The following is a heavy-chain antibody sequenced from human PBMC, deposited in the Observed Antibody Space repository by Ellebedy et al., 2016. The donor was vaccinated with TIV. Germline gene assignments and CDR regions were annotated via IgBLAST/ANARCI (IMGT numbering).Heavy chain of an antibody. CDR1: GFSFRSYW. CDR3: ATDGSYGDYRSPTHAFVM. Sequence: GESLKISCVGSGFSFRSYWMSWVRQAPGKGLEWVANMRQDGGDKYYVDSLKGRFTISRDNAKNSLYLQMNSLRAEDTAVYYCATDGSYGDYRSPTHAFVMWGQGTLVTVSS. CDR2: MRQDGGDK. D-gene: IGHD4-17*01. J-gene: IGHJ3*02. V-gene: IGHV3-7*01.